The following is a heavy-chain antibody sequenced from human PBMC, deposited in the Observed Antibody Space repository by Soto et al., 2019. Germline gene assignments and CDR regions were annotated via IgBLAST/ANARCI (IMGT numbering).Heavy chain of an antibody. D-gene: IGHD6-13*01. J-gene: IGHJ6*02. CDR2: IIPIFGTA. CDR3: ARGRGAYSSHPGYYYYGMDV. Sequence: SVKVSCKASGGTFSSYAISWVRQAPGQGLEWMGGIIPIFGTANYAQKFQGRVTITADESTSTAYVELSSLRSEDTAVYYCARGRGAYSSHPGYYYYGMDVWGQGTTVTVSS. V-gene: IGHV1-69*13. CDR1: GGTFSSYA.